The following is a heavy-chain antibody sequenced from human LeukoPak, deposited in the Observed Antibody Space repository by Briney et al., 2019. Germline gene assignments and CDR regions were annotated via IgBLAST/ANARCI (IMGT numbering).Heavy chain of an antibody. CDR3: ARAGGATTVGYYFDY. D-gene: IGHD5-24*01. V-gene: IGHV1-69*05. J-gene: IGHJ4*02. Sequence: SVKVSCKASGGTFSSYAISWVRQAPGQGLEWMGGIIPIFGTANYAQKFQGRVTITTDESTSTAYMELSSLRSEDTAVYHCARAGGATTVGYYFDYWGQGTLVTVSS. CDR1: GGTFSSYA. CDR2: IIPIFGTA.